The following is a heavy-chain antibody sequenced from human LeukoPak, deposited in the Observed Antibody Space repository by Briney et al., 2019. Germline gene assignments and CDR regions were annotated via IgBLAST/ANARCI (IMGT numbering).Heavy chain of an antibody. CDR1: GFTFSSYA. D-gene: IGHD6-19*01. V-gene: IGHV3-23*01. CDR3: ARDLLAGWGAFDI. J-gene: IGHJ3*02. CDR2: ITSSGGNA. Sequence: GGSLRLSCAASGFTFSSYAMTWVRQAPGKGLDWVSGITSSGGNADYTDSVKGRFTISRDNSKNTLYLQMNCLRAGDTAVYYCARDLLAGWGAFDIWGQGTMVTVSS.